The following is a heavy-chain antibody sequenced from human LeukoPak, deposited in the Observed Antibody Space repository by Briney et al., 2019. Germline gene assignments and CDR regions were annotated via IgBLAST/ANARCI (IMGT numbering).Heavy chain of an antibody. D-gene: IGHD6-13*01. V-gene: IGHV3-7*01. Sequence: PGGSLRLSCAASGFTVSSNYMSWVCQAPGKGLEWVANINQDGSVKNYVDSVKGRFTISRDNAKKSLYLQMNSLRAEDTAVYYCAPPQIATGGNWGQGTLVTVSS. CDR1: GFTVSSNY. CDR2: INQDGSVK. J-gene: IGHJ4*02. CDR3: APPQIATGGN.